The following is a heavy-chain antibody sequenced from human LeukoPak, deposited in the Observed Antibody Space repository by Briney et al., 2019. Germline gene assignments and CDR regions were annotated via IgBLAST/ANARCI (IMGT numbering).Heavy chain of an antibody. CDR2: ISDTSAM. D-gene: IGHD5-18*01. Sequence: GESLRLSCVASGFSFSLYSMKWVRQAPGKGLEWVSYISDTSAMYYADPVRGRFTISRDNSKNTLYLQMNSLRAEDTAVYYCAKPDTAMVRGFDYWGQGTLVTVSS. J-gene: IGHJ4*02. V-gene: IGHV3-48*01. CDR1: GFSFSLYS. CDR3: AKPDTAMVRGFDY.